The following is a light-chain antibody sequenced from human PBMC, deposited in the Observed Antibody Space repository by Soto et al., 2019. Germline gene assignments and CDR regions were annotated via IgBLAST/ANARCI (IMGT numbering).Light chain of an antibody. CDR3: CSYAGSHSLYV. Sequence: QCLLTQPRSVSGSPGQSVTISCTGTSSDVGGYNYVSWYQQHPGKAPKLMIYDVSKRPSGVPDRFSGSKSGNTASLTISGLQAEDEADYYCCSYAGSHSLYVFGTGTKVTVL. V-gene: IGLV2-11*01. J-gene: IGLJ1*01. CDR1: SSDVGGYNY. CDR2: DVS.